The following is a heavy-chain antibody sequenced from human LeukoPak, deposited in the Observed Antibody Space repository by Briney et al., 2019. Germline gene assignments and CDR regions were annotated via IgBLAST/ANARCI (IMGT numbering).Heavy chain of an antibody. J-gene: IGHJ4*02. V-gene: IGHV3-23*01. CDR2: ISGGSGST. Sequence: PGGSLRLSCAASGFTFSSYAMSWVRQAPGKGLAWVSTISGGSGSTYCADSVKGRFTISRDNSKNTLYLQMNSPRDEDTAVYYCAKHRLESGGYHSTDWGQGTLVTVSS. CDR3: AKHRLESGGYHSTD. D-gene: IGHD3-22*01. CDR1: GFTFSSYA.